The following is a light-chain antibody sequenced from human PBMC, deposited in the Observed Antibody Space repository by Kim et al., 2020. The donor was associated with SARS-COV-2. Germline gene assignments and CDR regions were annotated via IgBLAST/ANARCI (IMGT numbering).Light chain of an antibody. CDR1: SLRSYY. CDR3: KSRDSSGNVV. Sequence: SSELTQDPAVSVALGQTVRITCQGDSLRSYYASWYQQKPGQAPVLVIYGRNNRPSGIPVRFSGSTSGNTASLTITGAQAEDEADYYCKSRDSSGNVVFGGGTKLTVL. V-gene: IGLV3-19*01. J-gene: IGLJ2*01. CDR2: GRN.